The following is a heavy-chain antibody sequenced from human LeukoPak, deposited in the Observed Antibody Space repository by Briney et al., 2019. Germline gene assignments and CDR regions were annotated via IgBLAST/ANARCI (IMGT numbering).Heavy chain of an antibody. CDR3: ARHLQYQLLYVLY. CDR1: GGSISSYY. CDR2: IYYSGST. D-gene: IGHD2-2*02. J-gene: IGHJ4*02. V-gene: IGHV4-59*08. Sequence: SETLSLTCTVSGGSISSYYWSWIRQPPGKGLEWIGYIYYSGSTNYNPSLKSRVTISVDTSKNQFSLKLSSVTAADTAVYYCARHLQYQLLYVLYWGQGTLVTVSS.